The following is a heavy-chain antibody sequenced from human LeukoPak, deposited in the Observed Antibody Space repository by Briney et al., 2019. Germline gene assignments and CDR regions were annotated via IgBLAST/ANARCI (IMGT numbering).Heavy chain of an antibody. V-gene: IGHV1-8*03. CDR3: ARAAYIAAAGTGYYYYYMDV. CDR1: GYTFTSYD. J-gene: IGHJ6*03. D-gene: IGHD6-13*01. CDR2: MNPNSGNT. Sequence: ASVKVSCKASGYTFTSYDINWVRQATGQGLEWMGWMNPNSGNTGYAQKFQGRVTITRNTSISTAYMELSSLRSEDTAVYYCARAAYIAAAGTGYYYYYMDVWGKGTTVTVSS.